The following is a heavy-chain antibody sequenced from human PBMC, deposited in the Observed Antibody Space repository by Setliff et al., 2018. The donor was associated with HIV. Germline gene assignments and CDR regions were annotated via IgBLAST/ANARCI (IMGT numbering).Heavy chain of an antibody. J-gene: IGHJ6*02. CDR3: ARIRRGSSGWYIGRDYYYYYGMDV. D-gene: IGHD6-19*01. V-gene: IGHV2-70*01. Sequence: GSGPTLVNPTQTLTLTCTFSGFSLSTSGVGVGWIRQPPGKALEWLALIDWDDDKYYSTSLKTRLTISRDTSKNQVVLTMTKMDPVDTATYYCARIRRGSSGWYIGRDYYYYYGMDVWGQGTTVTVSS. CDR2: IDWDDDK. CDR1: GFSLSTSGVG.